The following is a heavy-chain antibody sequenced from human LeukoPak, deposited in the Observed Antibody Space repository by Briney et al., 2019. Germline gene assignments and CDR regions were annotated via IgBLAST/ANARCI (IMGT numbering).Heavy chain of an antibody. D-gene: IGHD2-2*02. V-gene: IGHV3-23*01. CDR1: GFTFSSYA. Sequence: GGSLRLSCAASGFTFSSYAMSWVRQAPGKGLEWVSSIRSSGCTTYYVDSVKGRFTISRDNSKNTLYLLMNSLRAEDTAVYYCAKGYCTNTNCYIDSWGQGTLVTVSS. J-gene: IGHJ4*02. CDR3: AKGYCTNTNCYIDS. CDR2: IRSSGCTT.